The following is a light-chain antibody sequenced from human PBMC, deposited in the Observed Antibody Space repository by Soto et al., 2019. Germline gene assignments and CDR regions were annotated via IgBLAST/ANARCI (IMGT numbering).Light chain of an antibody. J-gene: IGKJ4*01. CDR2: GAS. CDR3: QQSYTRPVS. CDR1: QCISTY. V-gene: IGKV1-39*01. Sequence: DIQRTQSPSSLSASVEDRVTFTCRASQCISTYLNWYEQKPGKAPNLLIYGASNLQSGVPSRFSGGGSGTDFTLTISSLQPEDFGTYYCQQSYTRPVSFGGGTK.